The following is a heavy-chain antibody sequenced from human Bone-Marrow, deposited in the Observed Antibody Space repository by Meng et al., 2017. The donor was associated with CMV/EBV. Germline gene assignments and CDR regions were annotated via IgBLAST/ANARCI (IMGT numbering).Heavy chain of an antibody. CDR3: AKDQSYCGGDCYSGQGY. Sequence: GESLKISCAASGFTFSSYSMNWVRQAPGKGLEWVSYISSSSSTIYYADSVKGGFTISRDNAKNSLYLQMNSLRAEDTAVYYCAKDQSYCGGDCYSGQGYWGQGTLVTVSS. J-gene: IGHJ4*02. CDR2: ISSSSSTI. D-gene: IGHD2-21*01. CDR1: GFTFSSYS. V-gene: IGHV3-48*04.